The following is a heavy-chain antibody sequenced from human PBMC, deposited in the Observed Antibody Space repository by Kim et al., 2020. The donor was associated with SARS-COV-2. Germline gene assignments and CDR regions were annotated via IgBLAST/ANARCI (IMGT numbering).Heavy chain of an antibody. CDR3: AKDRSSGWYCYYYYGMDV. Sequence: GGSLRLSCAASGFTFSSYAMSWVRQAPGKGLEWVSAISGSGGSTYYADSVKGRLTIPRDNSKNTLYLQMNSLRAEDTAVYYCAKDRSSGWYCYYYYGMDVWGQGTTVTVSS. CDR2: ISGSGGST. J-gene: IGHJ6*02. CDR1: GFTFSSYA. V-gene: IGHV3-23*01. D-gene: IGHD6-19*01.